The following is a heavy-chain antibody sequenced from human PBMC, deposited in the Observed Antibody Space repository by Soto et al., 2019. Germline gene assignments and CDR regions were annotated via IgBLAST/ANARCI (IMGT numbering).Heavy chain of an antibody. V-gene: IGHV1-18*01. Sequence: GASVKVSCKASGDTFTNYGISWGRQAPGQGLEWMGWISPYNGNTRYAQKVQDRVTMTTDASTNTAYMELRSLKSDDTAIYYCAKDGMFSRSSRGQRFDPWGQGTLVTFSS. J-gene: IGHJ5*02. D-gene: IGHD6-6*01. CDR1: GDTFTNYG. CDR2: ISPYNGNT. CDR3: AKDGMFSRSSRGQRFDP.